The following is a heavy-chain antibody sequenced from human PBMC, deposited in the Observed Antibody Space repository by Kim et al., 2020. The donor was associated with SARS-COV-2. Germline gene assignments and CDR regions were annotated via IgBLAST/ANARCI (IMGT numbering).Heavy chain of an antibody. Sequence: GGSLRLSCAASGFTFSSYAMHWVRQAPGKGLEWVAVISYDGSNKYYADSVKGRFTISRDNSKNTLYLQMNSLRAEDTAVYYCAREAWELLRVYWFDPWGQGTLVTVSS. CDR2: ISYDGSNK. V-gene: IGHV3-30*04. CDR1: GFTFSSYA. CDR3: AREAWELLRVYWFDP. D-gene: IGHD1-26*01. J-gene: IGHJ5*02.